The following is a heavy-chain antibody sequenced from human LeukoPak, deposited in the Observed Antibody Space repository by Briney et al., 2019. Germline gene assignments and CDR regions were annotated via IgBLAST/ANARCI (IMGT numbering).Heavy chain of an antibody. V-gene: IGHV4-38-2*02. D-gene: IGHD5-12*01. CDR2: IYYSGST. CDR3: ARLMGGYSPGDY. J-gene: IGHJ4*02. CDR1: GYSISSGYY. Sequence: SETLSLTCTVSGYSISSGYYWGWIRQPPGKGLEWIGSIYYSGSTYYNPSLKSRVTISVDTSKNQFSLKLSSVTAADTAVYYCARLMGGYSPGDYWGQGTLVTVSS.